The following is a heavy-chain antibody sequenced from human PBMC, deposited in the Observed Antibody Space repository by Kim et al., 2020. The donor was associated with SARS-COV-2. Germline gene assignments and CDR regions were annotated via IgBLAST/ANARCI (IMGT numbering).Heavy chain of an antibody. CDR2: ISGSGGST. V-gene: IGHV3-23*01. D-gene: IGHD3-22*01. CDR1: GFTFSSYA. Sequence: GGSLRLSCAASGFTFSSYAMSWVRQAPGKGLEWVSAISGSGGSTYYADSVKGRFTISRDNSKNTLYLQMNSLRAEDTAVYYCAKVGYYYDSSGYYGYWGQGTLVTVSS. CDR3: AKVGYYYDSSGYYGY. J-gene: IGHJ4*02.